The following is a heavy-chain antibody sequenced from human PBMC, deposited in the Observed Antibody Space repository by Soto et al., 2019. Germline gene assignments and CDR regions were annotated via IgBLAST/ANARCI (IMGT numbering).Heavy chain of an antibody. CDR3: ARGGISHWAYFYYMDV. V-gene: IGHV4-59*01. Sequence: ASETPSLTCTVSGGSISSYYWSWIRQPPGKGLEWIGYIYYSGSTNYNPSLKSRVTMSVDTSKNQFSLNLNSVTAADTATYYCARGGISHWAYFYYMDVWDRGTTVTVSS. CDR2: IYYSGST. J-gene: IGHJ6*03. D-gene: IGHD2-21*01. CDR1: GGSISSYY.